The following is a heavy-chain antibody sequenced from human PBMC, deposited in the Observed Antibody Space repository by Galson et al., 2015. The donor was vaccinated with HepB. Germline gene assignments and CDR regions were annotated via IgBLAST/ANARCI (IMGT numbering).Heavy chain of an antibody. CDR3: AGVEQLVRANYYYGMDV. Sequence: SVKVSCKASGGTFSSYAISWVRQAPGQGLEWMGGIIPIFGTANYAQKFQGRVTITADKSTSTAYMELSSLRSEDTAVYYCAGVEQLVRANYYYGMDVWGQGTTVTVSS. CDR2: IIPIFGTA. V-gene: IGHV1-69*06. J-gene: IGHJ6*02. CDR1: GGTFSSYA. D-gene: IGHD6-6*01.